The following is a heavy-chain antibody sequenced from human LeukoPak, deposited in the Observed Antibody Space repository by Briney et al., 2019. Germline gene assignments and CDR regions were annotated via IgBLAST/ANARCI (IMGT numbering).Heavy chain of an antibody. D-gene: IGHD6-13*01. CDR1: GGSFSGYY. CDR2: IYYSGST. J-gene: IGHJ4*02. V-gene: IGHV4-59*01. Sequence: SETLSLTCAVYGGSFSGYYWSWIRQPPGKGLEWIGYIYYSGSTNYNPSLKSRVTISVDTSKNQFSLKLSSVTAADTAVYYCARVRSLAAGTAADYFDYWGQGTLVTVSS. CDR3: ARVRSLAAGTAADYFDY.